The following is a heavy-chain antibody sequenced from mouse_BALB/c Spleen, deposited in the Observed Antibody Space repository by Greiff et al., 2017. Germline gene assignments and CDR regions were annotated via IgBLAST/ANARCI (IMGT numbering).Heavy chain of an antibody. CDR1: GYTFTSYY. Sequence: QVQLQQSGAELVKPGASVKLSCKASGYTFTSYYMYWVKQRPGQGLEWIGEINPSNGGTNFNEKFKSKATLTVDKSSSTAYMQLSSLTSEDSAVYDCTRRRYYGPSWFAYWGQGTLVTVSA. CDR2: INPSNGGT. D-gene: IGHD1-1*01. J-gene: IGHJ3*01. V-gene: IGHV1S81*02. CDR3: TRRRYYGPSWFAY.